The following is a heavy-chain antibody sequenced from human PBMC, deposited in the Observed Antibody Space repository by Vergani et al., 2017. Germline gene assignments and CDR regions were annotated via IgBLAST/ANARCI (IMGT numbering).Heavy chain of an antibody. CDR3: ATPVVVVPAAITDY. J-gene: IGHJ4*02. CDR1: GFTFSSYS. D-gene: IGHD2-2*01. V-gene: IGHV3-48*01. CDR2: ISTTSDTI. Sequence: DVQLVESGGDLVQPGGSLRLSCAASGFTFSSYSMNWVRQAPGKGLEWISYISTTSDTIYYADSVRGRFTISRDNAKNSLYLEMNSLRVEDTAVYYCATPVVVVPAAITDYWGQGTLVTVSS.